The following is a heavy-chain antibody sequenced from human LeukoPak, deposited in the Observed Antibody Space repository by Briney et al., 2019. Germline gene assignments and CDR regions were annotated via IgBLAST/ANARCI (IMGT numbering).Heavy chain of an antibody. CDR1: GGSISSSSYY. CDR2: IYYSGST. CDR3: ARVKNYDSSGYYYDVDY. J-gene: IGHJ4*02. V-gene: IGHV4-39*07. D-gene: IGHD3-22*01. Sequence: SSETLSLTCTVSGGSISSSSYYWGWIRQPPGKGLEWIGSIYYSGSTYYNPSLKSRVTISVDTSKNQSSLKLSSVTAADTAVYYCARVKNYDSSGYYYDVDYWGQGTLVTVSS.